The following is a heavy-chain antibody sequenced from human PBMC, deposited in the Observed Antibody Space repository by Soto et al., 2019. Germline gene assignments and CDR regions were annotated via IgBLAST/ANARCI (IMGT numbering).Heavy chain of an antibody. CDR2: IIPILGIA. J-gene: IGHJ6*02. V-gene: IGHV1-69*08. CDR1: GGTFSSYT. Sequence: QVQLVQSGAEVKKPGSSVKVSCKASGGTFSSYTISWVRQAPGQGLEWMGRIIPILGIANYAQKFQGRVTITADKSTSTAYMEVSSLRSEDTAVYYCARDEGQQLDYYYGMDVWGQGTTVTVAS. CDR3: ARDEGQQLDYYYGMDV. D-gene: IGHD6-13*01.